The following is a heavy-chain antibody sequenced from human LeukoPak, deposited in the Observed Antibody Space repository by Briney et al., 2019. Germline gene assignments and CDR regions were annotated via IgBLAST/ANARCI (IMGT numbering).Heavy chain of an antibody. D-gene: IGHD3-22*01. J-gene: IGHJ4*02. CDR1: GGSFSGYY. Sequence: SETLSLTCAVYGGSFSGYYWSWIRQPPGKGLEWIGEINHSGSTNYNPSLKSRVTISVDTSKNQFSLKLSSVTAADTAVYYCARDKYYYDSSGYYYSDYWGQGTLVTVSS. CDR3: ARDKYYYDSSGYYYSDY. V-gene: IGHV4-34*01. CDR2: INHSGST.